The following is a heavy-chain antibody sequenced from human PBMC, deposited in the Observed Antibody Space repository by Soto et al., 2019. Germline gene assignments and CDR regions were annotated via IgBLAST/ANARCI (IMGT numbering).Heavy chain of an antibody. V-gene: IGHV4-59*02. CDR2: VYYAGAT. Sequence: SLTRTVSGESVKTSYWGWIRPPPGRGPEWIGYVYYAGATNYNPSLESRVTISPDTSRKQCSLSLRSVSAADTAVYDCARVMGDWGTYYYYYGMGVWGQGTWVTVSS. CDR1: GESVKTSY. J-gene: IGHJ6*02. CDR3: ARVMGDWGTYYYYYGMGV. D-gene: IGHD3-16*01.